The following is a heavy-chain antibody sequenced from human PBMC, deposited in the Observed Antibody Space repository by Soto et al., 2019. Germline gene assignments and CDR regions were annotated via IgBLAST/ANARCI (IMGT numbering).Heavy chain of an antibody. CDR2: IYYSGST. CDR1: GGSISSYY. J-gene: IGHJ5*02. V-gene: IGHV4-59*01. Sequence: SETLSLTCTVSGGSISSYYWSWIRQPPGKGLEWIGYIYYSGSTNYNPSLKSRVTISVDTSKNQFSLKLSSVTAADTAVYYCARGLDGHSSSWYQYGNWFDPWGQGTLVTVSS. D-gene: IGHD6-13*01. CDR3: ARGLDGHSSSWYQYGNWFDP.